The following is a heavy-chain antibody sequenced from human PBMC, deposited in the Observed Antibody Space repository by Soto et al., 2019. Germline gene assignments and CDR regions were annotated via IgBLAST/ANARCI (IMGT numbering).Heavy chain of an antibody. D-gene: IGHD3-3*01. CDR3: ARAYRGFWSGYTLDY. Sequence: QVQLQESGPGLVKPSETLSLTCSVSGGSVTFYYWTWLRQSPGRGLEWIGYIHDSGNTNYNPSFKSRLSISIAASDNQFSRRLSSVTAADTAVYFCARAYRGFWSGYTLDYWGRGTLVTVSS. V-gene: IGHV4-59*02. J-gene: IGHJ4*02. CDR1: GGSVTFYY. CDR2: IHDSGNT.